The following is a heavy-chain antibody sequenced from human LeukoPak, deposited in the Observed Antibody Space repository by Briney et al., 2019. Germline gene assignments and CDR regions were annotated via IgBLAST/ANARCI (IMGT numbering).Heavy chain of an antibody. V-gene: IGHV4-4*02. CDR2: IYHSGST. D-gene: IGHD1-26*01. CDR1: GGSISSSNW. J-gene: IGHJ3*02. Sequence: SETLSLTCAVSGGSISSSNWWSWVRQPPGQGLEWIGEIYHSGSTNYNPSLKSRVTISVDKSKNQFSLKLSSVTAADTAVYYCARGYSGSPRWAFDIWGQGTMVTVSS. CDR3: ARGYSGSPRWAFDI.